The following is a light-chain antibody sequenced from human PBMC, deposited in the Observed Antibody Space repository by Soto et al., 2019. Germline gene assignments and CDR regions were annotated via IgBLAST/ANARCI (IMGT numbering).Light chain of an antibody. J-gene: IGKJ3*01. CDR2: DAS. CDR1: QSISNH. Sequence: EIVLTQSPATLSLSPGERATLSCRASQSISNHLAWYQQKPGQAPRLLIYDASKRATGIPARFSGSGSGTDLTLTISSLEPEDFAVYYCQQRNSWPPLFTFGPGTKVDIK. CDR3: QQRNSWPPLFT. V-gene: IGKV3-11*01.